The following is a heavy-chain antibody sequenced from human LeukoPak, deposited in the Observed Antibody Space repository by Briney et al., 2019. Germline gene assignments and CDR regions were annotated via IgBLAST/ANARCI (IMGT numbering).Heavy chain of an antibody. V-gene: IGHV4-4*02. CDR3: ARELLGAPTPGAY. D-gene: IGHD7-27*01. J-gene: IGHJ4*02. CDR1: TVSGSNGNW. CDR2: VHKTGKT. Sequence: SETLSLTCALSTVSGSNGNWWSWVRQPPGKGLEWIGEVHKTGKTNYNPSLKTRVTISIDASKNQLSLELTSVTAADAAVYYCARELLGAPTPGAYWGQGTRVTVSS.